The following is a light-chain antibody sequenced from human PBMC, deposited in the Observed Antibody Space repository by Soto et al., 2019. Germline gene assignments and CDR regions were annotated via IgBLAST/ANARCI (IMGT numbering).Light chain of an antibody. Sequence: DIQMTQSPSSLSASVGDRVTITCRASQDIGKYLAWFQQKPGTAPKSLINAASDLQSGVPSKFSGSGSGTDFTLTISSLQPEDSATYYCQHYNNYPLTFGGGTKVEIK. CDR2: AAS. CDR1: QDIGKY. CDR3: QHYNNYPLT. V-gene: IGKV1-16*02. J-gene: IGKJ4*01.